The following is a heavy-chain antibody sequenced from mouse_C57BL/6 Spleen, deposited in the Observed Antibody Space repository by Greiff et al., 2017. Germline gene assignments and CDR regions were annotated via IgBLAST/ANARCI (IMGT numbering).Heavy chain of an antibody. V-gene: IGHV1-7*01. CDR2: INPSSGYT. CDR1: GYTFTSYW. CDR3: TSTIYYGSSSYYAMDY. J-gene: IGHJ4*01. Sequence: VQLQQSGAELAKPGASVKLSCKASGYTFTSYWMHWVKQRPGQGLAWIGYINPSSGYTKYTPKFKDKATLTADKSSITAYMQLSSLTYEVSVVYYCTSTIYYGSSSYYAMDYWGQGTSVTVSS. D-gene: IGHD1-1*01.